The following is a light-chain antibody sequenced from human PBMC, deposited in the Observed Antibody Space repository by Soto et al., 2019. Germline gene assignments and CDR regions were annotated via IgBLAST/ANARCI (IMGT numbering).Light chain of an antibody. CDR1: QNVRNF. Sequence: DIQLTQSPSTLSSAAGESATITCRASQNVRNFLAWYQQKPGKAPKPLIYDASTLKTGIPSRFSGSGSGSEFNFTISSLQPEDVATYYCQKYNSGPWTFGQGTQVDI. CDR3: QKYNSGPWT. J-gene: IGKJ1*01. CDR2: DAS. V-gene: IGKV1-5*01.